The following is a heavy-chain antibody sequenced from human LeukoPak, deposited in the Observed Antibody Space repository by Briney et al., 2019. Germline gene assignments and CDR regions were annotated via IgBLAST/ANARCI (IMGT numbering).Heavy chain of an antibody. CDR3: AKESELVLLWFGESNFDY. D-gene: IGHD3-10*01. V-gene: IGHV3-23*01. CDR1: GFTFSSYA. Sequence: GGSLRLSCAASGFTFSSYAMSWVRQAPGKGLEWVSAISGSGGSTYYADSVKGRFTISRDNSKNTLYLQMNSLRAEDTAVYYCAKESELVLLWFGESNFDYWGQGTLVTVSS. CDR2: ISGSGGST. J-gene: IGHJ4*02.